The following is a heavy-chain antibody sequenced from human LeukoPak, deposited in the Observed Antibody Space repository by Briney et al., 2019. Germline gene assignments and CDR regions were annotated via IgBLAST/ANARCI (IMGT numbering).Heavy chain of an antibody. Sequence: SETLSLTCTVSGGSISSGGYYWSWIRQPPGKGLEWIGYIYHSGSTYYNPSLKSRVTISVDRSKNQFSLKLSSVTAADTAVYYCASRARRSATSMLRITMIVVGQRAFDIWGQGTMVTVSS. J-gene: IGHJ3*02. D-gene: IGHD3-22*01. V-gene: IGHV4-30-2*01. CDR2: IYHSGST. CDR3: ASRARRSATSMLRITMIVVGQRAFDI. CDR1: GGSISSGGYY.